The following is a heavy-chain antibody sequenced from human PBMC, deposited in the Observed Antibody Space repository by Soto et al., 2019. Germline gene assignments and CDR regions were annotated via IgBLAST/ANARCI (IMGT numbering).Heavy chain of an antibody. CDR1: GYSLTELS. Sequence: XSVKVSCTVSGYSLTELSMHWVRQAPGKGLEWMGGFDPEDGETIYAQKFQGRVTMTEDTSTDTAYMELSSLRSEDTAVYYCAHSQLVPKLYYFDYWGQGTLVTVSS. CDR3: AHSQLVPKLYYFDY. CDR2: FDPEDGET. J-gene: IGHJ4*02. V-gene: IGHV1-24*01. D-gene: IGHD6-13*01.